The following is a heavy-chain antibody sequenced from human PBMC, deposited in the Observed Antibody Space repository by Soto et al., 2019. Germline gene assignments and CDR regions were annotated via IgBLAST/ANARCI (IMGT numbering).Heavy chain of an antibody. V-gene: IGHV1-18*01. D-gene: IGHD2-8*01. CDR2: ISAYNGNT. CDR1: GYTFTSYG. Sequence: ASVKVSCKASGYTFTSYGISWVRQAPGQGLEWMGWISAYNGNTNYAQKLQGRVTMTTDTSTSTAYMELRSLRSDDTAVYYCARDREDIVLMVYAIGWFDPWGQGTLVTVSS. CDR3: ARDREDIVLMVYAIGWFDP. J-gene: IGHJ5*02.